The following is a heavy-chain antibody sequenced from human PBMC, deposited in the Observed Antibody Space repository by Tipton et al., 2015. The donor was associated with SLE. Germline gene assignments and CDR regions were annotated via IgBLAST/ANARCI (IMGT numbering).Heavy chain of an antibody. CDR3: ARSFPGLTAADGVLRDAFDI. CDR2: LYAGGST. Sequence: TLSLTCSVSGVSISTSRYYWGWIRQSPGQGLEWVGSLYAGGSTYFHPSLKSRASISADASKNHFSLKLNSVTAADTAVFYCARSFPGLTAADGVLRDAFDIWGQGTMVTVSS. J-gene: IGHJ3*02. V-gene: IGHV4-39*02. D-gene: IGHD6-13*01. CDR1: GVSISTSRYY.